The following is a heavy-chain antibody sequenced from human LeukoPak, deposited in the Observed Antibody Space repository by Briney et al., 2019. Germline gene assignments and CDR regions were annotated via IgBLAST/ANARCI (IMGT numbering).Heavy chain of an antibody. Sequence: SETLSLTCAVYGGSFSGYYWSWIRQPPGKGLEWIGYVYNSGSTDYNPSLKSRVTISADTSKNQFSLKVNSVTASDTAVYYCVRDRELYYWGQGILVTVSS. CDR1: GGSFSGYY. V-gene: IGHV4-59*01. CDR2: VYNSGST. CDR3: VRDRELYY. J-gene: IGHJ4*02. D-gene: IGHD1-26*01.